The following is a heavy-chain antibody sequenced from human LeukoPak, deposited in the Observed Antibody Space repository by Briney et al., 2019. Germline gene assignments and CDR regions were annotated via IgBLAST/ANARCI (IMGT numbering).Heavy chain of an antibody. Sequence: SETLSLTCAVYGGSFSGYYWSWIRQRPGKGLEWIGYIYHSGSTYYNPSLKSRVTISVDRSKNQFSLKLSSVTAADTAVYYCARDNWGFDSWGQGTLVTVSS. D-gene: IGHD7-27*01. CDR1: GGSFSGYY. V-gene: IGHV4-34*01. CDR3: ARDNWGFDS. J-gene: IGHJ5*01. CDR2: IYHSGST.